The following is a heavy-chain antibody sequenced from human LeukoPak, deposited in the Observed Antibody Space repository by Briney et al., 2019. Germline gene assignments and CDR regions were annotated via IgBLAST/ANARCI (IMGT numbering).Heavy chain of an antibody. Sequence: GGSLRLSCAASGFTFSGYEMTWVRQAPGQGLEWVSYIGRSGTTRFYADSVKGRFTISRDDAKNSLYLQMNSLRAEDTAVYYCARRGDRGRGFDFWGQGSLVTVSS. J-gene: IGHJ4*02. D-gene: IGHD3-10*01. CDR2: IGRSGTTR. V-gene: IGHV3-48*03. CDR1: GFTFSGYE. CDR3: ARRGDRGRGFDF.